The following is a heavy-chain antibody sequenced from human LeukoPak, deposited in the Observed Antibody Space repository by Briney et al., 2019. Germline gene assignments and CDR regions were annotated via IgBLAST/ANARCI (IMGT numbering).Heavy chain of an antibody. CDR3: ARHKEIYYDSKWFDP. CDR1: GGSLSSYY. Sequence: SETLSLTCTVSGGSLSSYYWSWIRQPPAKGLEWIGEINHNGSTNYNPSLKSRVTISVDTSKNQFSLKLSSVTAADTAVYYCARHKEIYYDSKWFDPWGQGTLVTVSS. D-gene: IGHD3-22*01. V-gene: IGHV4-34*01. J-gene: IGHJ5*02. CDR2: INHNGST.